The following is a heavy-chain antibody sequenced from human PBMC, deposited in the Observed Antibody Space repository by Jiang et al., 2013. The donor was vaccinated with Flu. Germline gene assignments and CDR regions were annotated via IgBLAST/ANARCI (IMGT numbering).Heavy chain of an antibody. V-gene: IGHV3-21*01. CDR2: ISSSSSYI. Sequence: EWVSSISSSSSYIYYADSVKGRFTISRDNAKNSLYLQMNSLRAEDTAVYYCARLGPAASFDYWGQGTLVTVSS. J-gene: IGHJ4*02. CDR3: ARLGPAASFDY. D-gene: IGHD2-2*01.